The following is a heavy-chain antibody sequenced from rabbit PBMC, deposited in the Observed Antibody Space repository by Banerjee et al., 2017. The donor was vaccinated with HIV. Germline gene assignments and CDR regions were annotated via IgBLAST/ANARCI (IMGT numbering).Heavy chain of an antibody. Sequence: ELVESGGGLVQPGESLKVSCKASGIDFSSYGISWVRQAPGKGPEWIAYIYPGFDIRNYAKSVKGRFTISSDNAQNTVFLQMTSLTASDTATYFCARSGYASSGDYIPFNLWGQGTLVTVS. V-gene: IGHV1S47*01. CDR3: ARSGYASSGDYIPFNL. CDR1: GIDFSSYG. CDR2: IYPGFDIR. J-gene: IGHJ4*01. D-gene: IGHD1-1*01.